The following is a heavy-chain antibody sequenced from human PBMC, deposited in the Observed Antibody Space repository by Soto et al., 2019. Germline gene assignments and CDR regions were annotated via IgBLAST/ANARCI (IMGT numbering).Heavy chain of an antibody. V-gene: IGHV3-23*01. D-gene: IGHD3-10*01. J-gene: IGHJ4*02. CDR3: AKGRGGSGSLTPRVDF. CDR2: ISGGGDTT. Sequence: EVQLLESGGGLVQPGGSLRLSCAASGFTFNNYAMTCVRQAPGKGLEWVSAISGGGDTTSYADSLKGGFTVSRDGSKNTLYLQMSSLRAEDTAIYYCAKGRGGSGSLTPRVDFWGQGTLVTVSS. CDR1: GFTFNNYA.